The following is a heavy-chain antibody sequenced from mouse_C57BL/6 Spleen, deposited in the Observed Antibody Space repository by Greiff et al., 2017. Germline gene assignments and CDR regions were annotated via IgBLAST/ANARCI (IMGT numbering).Heavy chain of an antibody. CDR1: GYAFSSYW. J-gene: IGHJ4*01. D-gene: IGHD1-1*01. Sequence: QVQLQQSGAELVKPGASVKISCKASGYAFSSYWMNWVKQRPGKGLEWIGQIYPGDGDTTYNGKFKGKATLTADKSSSTAYMQLSSLTSEDSAVYFCARSTTVVATNAMDYWGQGTSVTVSS. CDR3: ARSTTVVATNAMDY. V-gene: IGHV1-80*01. CDR2: IYPGDGDT.